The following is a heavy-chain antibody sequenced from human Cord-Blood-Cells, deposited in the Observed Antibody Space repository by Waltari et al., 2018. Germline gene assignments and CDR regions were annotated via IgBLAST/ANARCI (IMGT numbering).Heavy chain of an antibody. CDR1: GFTFSSYA. V-gene: IGHV3-30*04. CDR2: ISYDGSNK. CDR3: ARAHYYDSSGYAFDI. J-gene: IGHJ3*02. Sequence: QVQLVESGGGVVPPGRSLRLSCAASGFTFSSYAIDWVRQAPGKGLEWVAVISYDGSNKYYADSVKGRFTISRDNSKNTLYLQMNSLRAEDTAVYYCARAHYYDSSGYAFDIWGQGTMVTVSS. D-gene: IGHD3-22*01.